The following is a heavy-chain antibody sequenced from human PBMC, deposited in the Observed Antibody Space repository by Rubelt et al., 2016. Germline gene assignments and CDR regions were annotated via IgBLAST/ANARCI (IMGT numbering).Heavy chain of an antibody. V-gene: IGHV4-4*02. CDR2: IYHSGST. Sequence: QVQLQESGPGLVKPSGTLSLTCAVSGGSISSTNWWSWVRQPPGKGLEWIGEIYHSGSTNSNPSLKSRVTISLDKSKNQFALKLSGVTAADTAEYYCARQDSSSSSGTTDGMDVWGQGTTVTVSS. D-gene: IGHD6-6*01. J-gene: IGHJ6*02. CDR1: GGSISSTNW. CDR3: ARQDSSSSSGTTDGMDV.